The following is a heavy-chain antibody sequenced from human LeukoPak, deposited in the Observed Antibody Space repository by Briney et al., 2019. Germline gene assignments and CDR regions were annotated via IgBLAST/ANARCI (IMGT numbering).Heavy chain of an antibody. V-gene: IGHV3-20*04. Sequence: GGSLRLSCEGSGFTFEDFDMTWARQAPGKGLEWVSTIKWDGDVIGYADSVKGRFIISRDNAKNSLFLQMNSLRADDTAFYYCARDPTLYSRDYWGQGTLVTVSS. CDR3: ARDPTLYSRDY. CDR1: GFTFEDFD. J-gene: IGHJ4*02. CDR2: IKWDGDVI. D-gene: IGHD4-11*01.